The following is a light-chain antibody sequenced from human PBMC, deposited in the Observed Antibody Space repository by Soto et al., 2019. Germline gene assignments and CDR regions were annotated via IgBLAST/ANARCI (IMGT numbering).Light chain of an antibody. J-gene: IGLJ3*02. V-gene: IGLV2-11*01. Sequence: QSALTQPRSVSGSPGQSVTISCTGTSSDVGNYNYVSWYRQHPGKAPKLMIYDVAQRPSGVPDRFSDSKSGNTASLTISGIQAEDEADYYCCSYAGSYTWVFGGGTKLTVL. CDR2: DVA. CDR1: SSDVGNYNY. CDR3: CSYAGSYTWV.